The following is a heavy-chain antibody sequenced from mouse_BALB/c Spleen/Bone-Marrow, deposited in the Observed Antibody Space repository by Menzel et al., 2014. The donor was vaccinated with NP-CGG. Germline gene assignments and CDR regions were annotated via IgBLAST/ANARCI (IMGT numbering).Heavy chain of an antibody. CDR3: ARGEDYDDYYAMDY. Sequence: QVQLKESGPGLVAPSQSLSITCTVSGFSLTGYGVNWVRQSPGKGLEWLGMIWGDGSTDYNSALKSRLSISKDNSKSQVFLKMNSLQTDDTARYYCARGEDYDDYYAMDYWGQGTSVTVSS. CDR1: GFSLTGYG. CDR2: IWGDGST. D-gene: IGHD2-4*01. J-gene: IGHJ4*01. V-gene: IGHV2-6-7*01.